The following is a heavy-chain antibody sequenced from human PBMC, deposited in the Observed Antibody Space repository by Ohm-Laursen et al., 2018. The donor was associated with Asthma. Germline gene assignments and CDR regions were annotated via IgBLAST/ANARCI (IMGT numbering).Heavy chain of an antibody. J-gene: IGHJ6*02. V-gene: IGHV1-2*06. CDR2: INPNSGGT. D-gene: IGHD2-15*01. CDR3: AGDIVVVGEYGMDV. Sequence: ASVKVSCNASGYTFTGYYMHWVRQAPGQGLEWMGRINPNSGGTNYAQKFQGRVTMTRDTSISTAYMELSRLRSDDTAVYYCAGDIVVVGEYGMDVWGQGTTVTVSS. CDR1: GYTFTGYY.